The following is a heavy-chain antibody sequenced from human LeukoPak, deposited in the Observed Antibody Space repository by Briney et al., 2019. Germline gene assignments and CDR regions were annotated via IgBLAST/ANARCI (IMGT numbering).Heavy chain of an antibody. J-gene: IGHJ4*02. V-gene: IGHV1-2*02. CDR1: GYIFKDFY. D-gene: IGHD5-24*01. CDR2: INPNSGDT. CDR3: AKDSSGGYNSH. Sequence: ASVKVSCKTSGYIFKDFYIHWVRQAPGHGLECMGWINPNSGDTNSAQRFQGRVTMTRGTSTGTAYMDLSSLTSDDTAVYFCAKDSSGGYNSHWGQGTLVTVSS.